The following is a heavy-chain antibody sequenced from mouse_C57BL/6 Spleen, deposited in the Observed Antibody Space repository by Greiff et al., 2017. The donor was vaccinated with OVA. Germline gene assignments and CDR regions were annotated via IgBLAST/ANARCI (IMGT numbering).Heavy chain of an antibody. Sequence: EVNVVESGGGLVKPGGSLKLSCAASGFTFSSYTMSWVRQTPEKRLEWVATISGGGGNTYYPDSVKGRFTISRDNAKNTLYLQMSSLRSEDTALYYCARRDWGYYFDYWGQGTTLTVSS. CDR1: GFTFSSYT. D-gene: IGHD4-1*01. V-gene: IGHV5-9*01. J-gene: IGHJ2*01. CDR2: ISGGGGNT. CDR3: ARRDWGYYFDY.